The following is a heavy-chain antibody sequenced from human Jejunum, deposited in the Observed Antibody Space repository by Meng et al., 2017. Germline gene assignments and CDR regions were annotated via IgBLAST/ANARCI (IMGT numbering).Heavy chain of an antibody. CDR1: GDFTSSSDR. D-gene: IGHD3-10*01. CDR2: VWHSGAT. V-gene: IGHV4-4*02. Sequence: VPLQESGPGLVKPSGTLSLTCAVSGDFTSSSDRWTWVRQAPGRGLEWIGEVWHSGATYYNPSLESRLTISIDTSNNRFSLELSSATAADTAVYYCARGVLERYFDYWGQGALVTVSS. J-gene: IGHJ4*02. CDR3: ARGVLERYFDY.